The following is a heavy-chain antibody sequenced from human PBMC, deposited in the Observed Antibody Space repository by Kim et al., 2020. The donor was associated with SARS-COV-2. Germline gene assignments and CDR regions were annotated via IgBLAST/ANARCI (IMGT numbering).Heavy chain of an antibody. V-gene: IGHV3-9*01. J-gene: IGHJ4*02. CDR3: AKDGAAAAPFDY. D-gene: IGHD6-13*01. CDR2: ISWNSGSI. Sequence: GGSLRLSCAASGFTFDDYAMHWARQAPGKGLEWVSGISWNSGSIGYADSVKGRFTISRDNAKNSLYLQMNSLRAEDTALYYCAKDGAAAAPFDYWVQGT. CDR1: GFTFDDYA.